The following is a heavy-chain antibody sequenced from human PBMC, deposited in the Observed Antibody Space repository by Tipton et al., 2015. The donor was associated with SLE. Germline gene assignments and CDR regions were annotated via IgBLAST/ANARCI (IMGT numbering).Heavy chain of an antibody. CDR1: GFTFSDYA. J-gene: IGHJ4*02. Sequence: SLRLSCAASGFTFSDYAMSWVRRAPGKGLEWVSIIYSGGSTFYADSVKGRFTISRDNAKNSLYLQMNSLRGEDTAVYYCTTLPVTGTRVDDYWGQGTLVTVSS. CDR2: IYSGGST. D-gene: IGHD6-19*01. CDR3: TTLPVTGTRVDDY. V-gene: IGHV3-23*03.